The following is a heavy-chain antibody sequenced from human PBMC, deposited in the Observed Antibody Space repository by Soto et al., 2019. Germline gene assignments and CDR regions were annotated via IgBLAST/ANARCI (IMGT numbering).Heavy chain of an antibody. Sequence: PGESLKITWQGSGYNFAHYWIGWVRQMPGKGLEWIGIRYPGDSDTTYSPSFQGQVTISADKSISPAYLKCSSLKASDTAMYYCARIIAAPGTGFDPWGPGTLVIVSS. CDR2: RYPGDSDT. CDR1: GYNFAHYW. J-gene: IGHJ5*02. V-gene: IGHV5-51*01. D-gene: IGHD6-13*01. CDR3: ARIIAAPGTGFDP.